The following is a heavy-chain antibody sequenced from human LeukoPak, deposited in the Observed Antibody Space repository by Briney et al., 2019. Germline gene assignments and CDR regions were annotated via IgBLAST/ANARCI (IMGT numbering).Heavy chain of an antibody. J-gene: IGHJ5*02. Sequence: HPGGSLRLSCAASGFTFSSYGMHWVRQAPGKGLEWVAVISYDVGKKYYADSVKGRFTISRDNSKNTLYLQMNSLRAEDTDVYYCARGGDPTFSGYDYDLRFDPWGQGTLVTVSS. D-gene: IGHD5-12*01. CDR2: ISYDVGKK. CDR1: GFTFSSYG. CDR3: ARGGDPTFSGYDYDLRFDP. V-gene: IGHV3-30*03.